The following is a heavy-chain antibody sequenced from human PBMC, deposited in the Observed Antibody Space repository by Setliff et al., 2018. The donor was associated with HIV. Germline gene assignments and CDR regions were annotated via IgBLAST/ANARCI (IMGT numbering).Heavy chain of an antibody. V-gene: IGHV3-11*01. Sequence: SLRLSCAASGFTFNDYCMSWIRQAPGKGLEWLSDISSSATSIYYADSVKGRFTISRDNAKNSLYLQLNSLRAEDTAVYYCARLVTYNYDSSAYYPDSWGQGTLVTVSS. CDR2: ISSSATSI. CDR1: GFTFNDYC. D-gene: IGHD3-22*01. J-gene: IGHJ4*02. CDR3: ARLVTYNYDSSAYYPDS.